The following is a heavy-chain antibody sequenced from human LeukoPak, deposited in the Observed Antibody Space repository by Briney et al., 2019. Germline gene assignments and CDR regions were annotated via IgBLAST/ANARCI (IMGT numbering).Heavy chain of an antibody. J-gene: IGHJ4*02. D-gene: IGHD2-2*01. Sequence: PGGSLRLSCAASGFTFDDYAMHWVRQAPGKGLEWVSGISWNSGSIGYADSVKGRFTISRDNAKNSLYLQMNSLRAEDTAVYYCARGGDRSSWYFNYWGQGTLVTVSS. CDR2: ISWNSGSI. CDR1: GFTFDDYA. CDR3: ARGGDRSSWYFNY. V-gene: IGHV3-9*01.